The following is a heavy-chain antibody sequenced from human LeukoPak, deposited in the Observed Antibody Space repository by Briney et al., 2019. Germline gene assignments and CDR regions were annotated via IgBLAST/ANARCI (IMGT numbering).Heavy chain of an antibody. CDR3: ARDKVGDYGDNNWFDP. J-gene: IGHJ5*02. V-gene: IGHV1-2*04. D-gene: IGHD4-17*01. CDR2: INPNSGGT. Sequence: ASVKVSCKASGYTFTGYYMHWVRQVPGQGLEWMGWINPNSGGTNYAQKFQGWVTMTRDTSISTAYMELSRLRSDDTAVYYCARDKVGDYGDNNWFDPWGQGTLVTVSS. CDR1: GYTFTGYY.